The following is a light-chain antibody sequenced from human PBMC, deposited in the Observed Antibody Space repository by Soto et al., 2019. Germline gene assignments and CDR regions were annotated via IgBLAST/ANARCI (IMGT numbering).Light chain of an antibody. J-gene: IGLJ3*02. CDR1: SSDVGGYNY. V-gene: IGLV2-11*01. CDR3: CSYTSSSTRV. Sequence: QSALTQPRSVSGSPGQSVTISCTGTSSDVGGYNYVSWYQQHPGKVPKLIIWDVNKRPSGVPDRFSGSNSGNTASLTISGLQAEDEADYYCCSYTSSSTRVFGGGTKVTVL. CDR2: DVN.